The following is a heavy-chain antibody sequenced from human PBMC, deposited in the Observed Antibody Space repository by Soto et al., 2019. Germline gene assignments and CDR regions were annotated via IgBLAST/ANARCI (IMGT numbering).Heavy chain of an antibody. CDR3: ARGAAAGVRGGTNWFDP. CDR2: INAGNGNT. CDR1: GYTFTSYA. J-gene: IGHJ5*02. V-gene: IGHV1-3*01. Sequence: QVQLVQSGTGVKKPGASVKVSCKASGYTFTSYAMHWVRQAPGQRLEWMGWINAGNGNTKYSQKFQGRVTITRDTSASTAYMEMSSLKSEDTAVYYCARGAAAGVRGGTNWFDPWGQGTQVTVSS. D-gene: IGHD6-13*01.